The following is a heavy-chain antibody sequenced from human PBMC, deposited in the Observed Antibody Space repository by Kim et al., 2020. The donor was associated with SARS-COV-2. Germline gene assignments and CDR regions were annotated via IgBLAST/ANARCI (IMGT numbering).Heavy chain of an antibody. CDR3: TRGTMVRGTDY. J-gene: IGHJ4*02. Sequence: AYAASVKGRYTISRDDSKNTAYLQMNSLKTEDTAVYYCTRGTMVRGTDYWGQGTLVTVSS. D-gene: IGHD3-10*01. V-gene: IGHV3-73*01.